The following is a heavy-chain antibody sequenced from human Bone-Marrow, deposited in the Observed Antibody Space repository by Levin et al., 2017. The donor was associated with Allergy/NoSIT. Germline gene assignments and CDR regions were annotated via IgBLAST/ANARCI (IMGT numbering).Heavy chain of an antibody. Sequence: PGESLKISCAASGFTFDDYAMHWVRQAPGKGLEWVSGISWNSGRIGYADSVKGRFTISRDNGKNSLYLQMNSLRPEDTALYHCAKDRVSDYNFWNGFDYWGQGIQVTVSS. CDR1: GFTFDDYA. J-gene: IGHJ4*02. V-gene: IGHV3-9*01. CDR3: AKDRVSDYNFWNGFDY. CDR2: ISWNSGRI. D-gene: IGHD3-3*01.